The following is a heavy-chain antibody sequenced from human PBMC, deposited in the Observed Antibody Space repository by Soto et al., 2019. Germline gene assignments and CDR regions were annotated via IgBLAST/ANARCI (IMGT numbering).Heavy chain of an antibody. CDR2: IYWDDTK. CDR1: TNGVA. D-gene: IGHD3-9*01. V-gene: IGHV2-5*02. CDR3: GHSPSPAGLQSYHIMPGYHSYFAF. Sequence: TNGVAVGWIRQPPGKALEWLALIYWDDTKRYSPSLKSRLTITQDTSKSQVVLTMTNMDPVDTATYYCGHSPSPAGLQSYHIMPGYHSYFAFWVHRT. J-gene: IGHJ4*01.